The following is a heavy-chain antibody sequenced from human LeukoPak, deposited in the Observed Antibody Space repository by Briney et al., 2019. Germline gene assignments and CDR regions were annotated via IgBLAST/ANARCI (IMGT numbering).Heavy chain of an antibody. CDR2: IKQDGSEK. Sequence: GGSLRLSCAATGFTFSSYWMSWVRQAPGRGLEWVANIKQDGSEKYYVDSVKGRFTISRDNAKNSLYLQMNSLRAEDTAVYYCARGSSGYYYGLDYWGQGTLVTVSS. CDR1: GFTFSSYW. V-gene: IGHV3-7*04. D-gene: IGHD3-22*01. J-gene: IGHJ4*02. CDR3: ARGSSGYYYGLDY.